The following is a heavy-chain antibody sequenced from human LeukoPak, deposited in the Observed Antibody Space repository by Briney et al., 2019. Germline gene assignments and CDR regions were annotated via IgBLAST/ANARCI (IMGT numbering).Heavy chain of an antibody. D-gene: IGHD2-15*01. CDR1: GGSFDNYA. Sequence: SVKVSCKASGGSFDNYAISWVRQAPGQGLEWMGRIIPILGIANYAQKFQGRVTITADKSTSTAYMELSSLRSEDTAVYYCARVGCSGGSCYHDYWGQGTLVTVSS. CDR2: IIPILGIA. J-gene: IGHJ4*02. V-gene: IGHV1-69*04. CDR3: ARVGCSGGSCYHDY.